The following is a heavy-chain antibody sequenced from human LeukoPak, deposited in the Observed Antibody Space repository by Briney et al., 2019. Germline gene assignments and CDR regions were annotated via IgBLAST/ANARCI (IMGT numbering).Heavy chain of an antibody. J-gene: IGHJ6*02. Sequence: ASVKVSCKASGYTFTDHYIHWVRQAPGQGLEWMGRINPNSGGTNYAQKFQGRVTMTRDTSISTAYMELSRLRSDETAVYYCARVGTAAGSDAYHYYYYYGMDVWGQGTTVTVSS. V-gene: IGHV1-2*06. CDR2: INPNSGGT. D-gene: IGHD6-13*01. CDR1: GYTFTDHY. CDR3: ARVGTAAGSDAYHYYYYYGMDV.